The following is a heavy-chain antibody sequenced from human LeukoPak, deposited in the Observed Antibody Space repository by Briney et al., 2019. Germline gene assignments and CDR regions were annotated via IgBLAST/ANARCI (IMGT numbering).Heavy chain of an antibody. Sequence: GGSLRLSCAASGFTFSTYEMNWVRQVPGKGLEWVSSINWSGDSPGYADSVKGRFTISRDNGKNALYLQMNSLRADDTALYHCARDWGAAAGTHFDLWGQGTLVTVSS. CDR2: INWSGDSP. CDR3: ARDWGAAAGTHFDL. V-gene: IGHV3-20*01. CDR1: GFTFSTYE. D-gene: IGHD6-13*01. J-gene: IGHJ4*02.